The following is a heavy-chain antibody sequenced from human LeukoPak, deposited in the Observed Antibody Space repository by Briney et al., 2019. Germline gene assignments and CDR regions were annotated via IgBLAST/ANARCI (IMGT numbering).Heavy chain of an antibody. CDR2: IGPTGTDR. Sequence: PGGSLRLSCAASGFTFSSCGFNWVRQAPEKGLEWVSSIGPTGTDRYYADSVRCRFTISRDNAKNSMYLQMDSLRDEDTAVYYCATETIGRHYDYWGQGTLLTVSS. CDR3: ATETIGRHYDY. CDR1: GFTFSSCG. J-gene: IGHJ4*02. V-gene: IGHV3-21*01. D-gene: IGHD1-14*01.